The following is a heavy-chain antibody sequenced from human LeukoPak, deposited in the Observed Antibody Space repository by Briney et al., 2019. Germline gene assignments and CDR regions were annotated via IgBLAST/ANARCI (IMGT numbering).Heavy chain of an antibody. CDR2: ISSISSYI. CDR3: ARDYYGDYAFDC. D-gene: IGHD4-17*01. J-gene: IGHJ5*01. Sequence: GGSLRLSCAASGFTFSSYSMNWVRQAPGKGLEWVSSISSISSYIYYADSVKGRFTISRDNAKNPLYLQMNSLRADDTAVYYCARDYYGDYAFDCWGQGTLVTVSS. CDR1: GFTFSSYS. V-gene: IGHV3-21*01.